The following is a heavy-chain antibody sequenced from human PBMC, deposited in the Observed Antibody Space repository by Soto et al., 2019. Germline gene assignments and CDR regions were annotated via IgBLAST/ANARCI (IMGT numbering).Heavy chain of an antibody. CDR3: AREAGIMITFGGVIVPGPYYYYGMDV. Sequence: VASVKVSCKASGYTFTSYDINWVRQATGQGLEWMGWMNPNSGNTGYAQKFQGRVTMTRNTSISTAYMELSSLRSEDTAVYYCAREAGIMITFGGVIVPGPYYYYGMDVWGQGTTVTVSS. CDR2: MNPNSGNT. D-gene: IGHD3-16*02. J-gene: IGHJ6*02. CDR1: GYTFTSYD. V-gene: IGHV1-8*01.